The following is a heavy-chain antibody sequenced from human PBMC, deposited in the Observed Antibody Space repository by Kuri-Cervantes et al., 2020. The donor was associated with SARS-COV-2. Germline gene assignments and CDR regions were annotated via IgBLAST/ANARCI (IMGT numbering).Heavy chain of an antibody. CDR1: GFTFSSYS. CDR3: AGGIAAAGTNYYYGMDV. V-gene: IGHV3-21*01. D-gene: IGHD6-13*01. CDR2: ISSSGTYK. Sequence: GESLKISCAASGFTFSSYSMNWVRQAPGKGLEWVSSISSSGTYKNYADSVKGRFTISRDNAKNSLYLQMNSLRAEDTAVYYCAGGIAAAGTNYYYGMDVWGQGTTVTVSS. J-gene: IGHJ6*02.